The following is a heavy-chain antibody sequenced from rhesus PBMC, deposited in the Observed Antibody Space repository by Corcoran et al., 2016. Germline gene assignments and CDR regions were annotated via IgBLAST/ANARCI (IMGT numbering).Heavy chain of an antibody. CDR2: IYGNSASN. Sequence: QVQLQQWGEGLVKPSETLSLTCAVYGGSISGYYYWSWIRQPPGKGLEWIGYIYGNSASNNYNTSLKNRVTIATDTSKKQFYLNLSSVTAADTAVYYCARDTVTTLLYWYFDLWGPGTPITISS. J-gene: IGHJ2*01. CDR3: ARDTVTTLLYWYFDL. D-gene: IGHD4-23*01. CDR1: GGSISGYYY. V-gene: IGHV4-73*01.